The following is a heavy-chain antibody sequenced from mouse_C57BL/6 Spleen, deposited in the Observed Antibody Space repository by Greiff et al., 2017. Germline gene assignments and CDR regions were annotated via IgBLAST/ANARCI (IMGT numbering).Heavy chain of an antibody. CDR1: GHTFTEYT. Sequence: QVQLQQSGAELVKPGASVMLSCKASGHTFTEYTIHWVKQRSGQGLEWIGWFYPGRGSITYNEKFKDKATLTADKSSSTVFMEFSRLTSEDAAVYFCARHEARDGYPFDYWRQGTTRTVAS. J-gene: IGHJ2*01. D-gene: IGHD2-3*01. CDR2: FYPGRGSI. V-gene: IGHV1-62-2*01. CDR3: ARHEARDGYPFDY.